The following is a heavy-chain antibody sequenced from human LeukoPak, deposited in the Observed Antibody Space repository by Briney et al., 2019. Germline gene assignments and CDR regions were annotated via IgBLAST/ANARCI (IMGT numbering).Heavy chain of an antibody. CDR3: ALDYYDSSGYYGEDV. CDR2: INPNSGGT. CDR1: GYTFTGYY. V-gene: IGHV1-2*02. J-gene: IGHJ6*02. Sequence: ASVKVSCKASGYTFTGYYMHWVRQAPGQGLEWMGWINPNSGGTNYAQKFQGRVTMTRDTSISTAYMELSRLRSDDTAVYYCALDYYDSSGYYGEDVWGQGITVTVSS. D-gene: IGHD3-22*01.